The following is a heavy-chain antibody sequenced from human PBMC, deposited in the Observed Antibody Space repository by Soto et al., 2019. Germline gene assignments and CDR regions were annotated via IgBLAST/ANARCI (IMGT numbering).Heavy chain of an antibody. J-gene: IGHJ4*02. CDR2: ISYGGDNK. D-gene: IGHD6-13*01. Sequence: QVQLVESGGGVVQPGRSLRLSCAASGFIFSDYAMHWVRQAPGKGLEWVAVISYGGDNKYYADSVRGRFAISRDNLKNTLDLQMNSLNPEDTAVYHCAKARHSTSWYGLEADLWGQGAPVSVSS. CDR1: GFIFSDYA. V-gene: IGHV3-30*09. CDR3: AKARHSTSWYGLEADL.